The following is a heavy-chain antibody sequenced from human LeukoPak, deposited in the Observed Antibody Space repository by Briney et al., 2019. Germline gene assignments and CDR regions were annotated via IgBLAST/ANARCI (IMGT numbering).Heavy chain of an antibody. J-gene: IGHJ4*02. Sequence: PSETLSLTCAVSGGSISGGGYSWSWIRQPPGKGLEWIGYIYHSGSTYYNPSLKSRVTISVDRSKNQFSLKLSSVTAADTAVYYCARRDCSGGSCYLGYWGQGTLVTVSS. V-gene: IGHV4-30-2*01. CDR2: IYHSGST. CDR3: ARRDCSGGSCYLGY. CDR1: GGSISGGGYS. D-gene: IGHD2-15*01.